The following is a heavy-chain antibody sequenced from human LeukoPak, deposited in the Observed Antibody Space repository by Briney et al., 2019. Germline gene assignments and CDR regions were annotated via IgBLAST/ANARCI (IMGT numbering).Heavy chain of an antibody. CDR1: GFTFSSYA. J-gene: IGHJ3*02. D-gene: IGHD2-2*03. V-gene: IGHV3-23*01. CDR3: AKAVGYHEAFDI. Sequence: QTGGSLRLSCAASGFTFSSYAMNWVRQAPGKGLEWVSAIRGSGGSTYYADSVKGRFTISRDNSKNTLYLQMNSLRAEDTAVYYCAKAVGYHEAFDIWGQGTMVTASS. CDR2: IRGSGGST.